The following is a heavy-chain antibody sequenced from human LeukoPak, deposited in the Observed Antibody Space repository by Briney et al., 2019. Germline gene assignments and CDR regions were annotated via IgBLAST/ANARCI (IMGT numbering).Heavy chain of an antibody. V-gene: IGHV3-23*01. J-gene: IGHJ4*02. D-gene: IGHD5-12*01. CDR2: ISGGGGST. CDR1: GFTFSSYE. Sequence: GGSLRLSCAASGFTFSSYEMSWVRQAPGKGLEWVSIISGGGGSTYYADSVKGRFTISRDNSKNTLSLQMNSLRVEDTAVYYCAEGPLVATIIYFDSWGQGTLVTVSS. CDR3: AEGPLVATIIYFDS.